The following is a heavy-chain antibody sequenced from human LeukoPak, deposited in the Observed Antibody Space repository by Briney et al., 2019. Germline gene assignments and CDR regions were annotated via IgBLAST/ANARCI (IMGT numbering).Heavy chain of an antibody. D-gene: IGHD1-14*01. CDR2: IKGDGSDK. V-gene: IGHV3-7*01. J-gene: IGHJ5*02. CDR1: GFTFSRYW. Sequence: GGSLRLSCAASGFTFSRYWMSWVRQAPGKGLEWVANIKGDGSDKYYVDSVKGRFTISRDNAKNSLYLQMNSLRVEDTAVYYCARDLGRGFDPRGQGTLVTVSS. CDR3: ARDLGRGFDP.